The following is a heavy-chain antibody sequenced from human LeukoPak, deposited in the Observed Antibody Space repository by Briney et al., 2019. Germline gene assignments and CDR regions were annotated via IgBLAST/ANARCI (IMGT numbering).Heavy chain of an antibody. CDR3: RSSSSGGYYYYYMDV. J-gene: IGHJ6*03. CDR1: GGSISSSSYY. D-gene: IGHD6-6*01. V-gene: IGHV4-39*01. Sequence: KPSETLSLTCTVSGGSISSSSYYWGWIRQPPGKGLEWIGSIYYSGSTYYNPSLKSRVTISVDTSKNQFSLKLSSVTAADTAVYYCRSSSSGGYYYYYMDVWGKGTTVTVSS. CDR2: IYYSGST.